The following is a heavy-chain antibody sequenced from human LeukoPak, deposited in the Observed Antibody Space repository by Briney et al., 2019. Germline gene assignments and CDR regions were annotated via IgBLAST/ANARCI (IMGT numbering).Heavy chain of an antibody. CDR3: ARDYDSSGYYFDY. CDR2: ISYDGSNK. D-gene: IGHD3-22*01. CDR1: GFTFSSYA. J-gene: IGHJ4*02. Sequence: PGGSLRLSCAASGFTFSSYAMHWVRQAPGKGLEWVAVISYDGSNKYYADSVKGRFTISRGNSKNTLYLQMNSLRAEDTAVYYCARDYDSSGYYFDYWGQGTLVTVSS. V-gene: IGHV3-30-3*01.